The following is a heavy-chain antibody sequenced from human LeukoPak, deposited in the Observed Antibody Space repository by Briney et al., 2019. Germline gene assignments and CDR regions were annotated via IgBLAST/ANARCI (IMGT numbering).Heavy chain of an antibody. CDR2: IKQDESEI. Sequence: GGSLRLSCVASGFTFTNNSMTWVRQAPGKGLEWVANIKQDESEIYYVDSVKGRFTISRDNARNLVYLQMNSLRVGDTAVYYCARGRAIDVWGRGAQVTVAA. V-gene: IGHV3-7*01. CDR3: ARGRAIDV. J-gene: IGHJ4*02. D-gene: IGHD2-21*01. CDR1: GFTFTNNS.